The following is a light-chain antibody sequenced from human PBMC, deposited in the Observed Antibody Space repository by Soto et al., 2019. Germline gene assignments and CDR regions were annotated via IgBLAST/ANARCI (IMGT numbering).Light chain of an antibody. V-gene: IGLV8-61*01. CDR2: STN. CDR3: VLYMGTGMSV. J-gene: IGLJ3*02. CDR1: SGSVSTSYY. Sequence: QTVVTQEPSFSGSPGRTVTLTCGLSSGSVSTSYYPSWYQLTPGQAPRTLIYSTNTRSSGVPNRFSGSILENKAALTITGAQADDESDYYCVLYMGTGMSVFGGGTKLTVL.